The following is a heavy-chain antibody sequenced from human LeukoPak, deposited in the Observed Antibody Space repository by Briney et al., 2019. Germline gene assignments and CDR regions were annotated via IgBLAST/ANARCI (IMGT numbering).Heavy chain of an antibody. Sequence: SVKVSCKASGGTFSSYAISWVRQAPGQGLEWMGGIIPIFGTANYAQKFQGRVTITADESTSTAYMELSSLRSEDTAVYYCARTESLYSSSSALDYWGQGTLVTVPS. CDR3: ARTESLYSSSSALDY. CDR2: IIPIFGTA. J-gene: IGHJ4*02. CDR1: GGTFSSYA. V-gene: IGHV1-69*13. D-gene: IGHD6-13*01.